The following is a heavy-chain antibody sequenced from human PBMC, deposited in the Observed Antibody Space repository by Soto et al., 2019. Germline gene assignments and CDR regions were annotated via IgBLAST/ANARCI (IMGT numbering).Heavy chain of an antibody. J-gene: IGHJ4*02. CDR3: ASLRLLYY. CDR2: INAGSGNT. Sequence: QVQLVQSGAEVKKPGASVKVSCKASGYTFSNYAMHWVRQAPGQGLEWLGWINAGSGNTKNSQNYQGRVTITRDTAGSTGYIELSSLRSEVTAVYYGASLRLLYYWGQGTLVTVSS. V-gene: IGHV1-3*01. D-gene: IGHD6-25*01. CDR1: GYTFSNYA.